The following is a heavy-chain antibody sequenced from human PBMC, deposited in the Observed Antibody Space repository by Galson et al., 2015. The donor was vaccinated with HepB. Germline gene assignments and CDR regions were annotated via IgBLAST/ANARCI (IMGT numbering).Heavy chain of an antibody. J-gene: IGHJ5*02. D-gene: IGHD2-2*02. V-gene: IGHV3-30*03. CDR3: ARDGLPAAITNWFDP. CDR2: ISYDGSNK. Sequence: SLRLSCAASGFTFSSYGMHWVRQAPGKGLEWVAVISYDGSNKYYADSVKGRFTVSRDNSENTVYLQMNSLTVEDTAVYYCARDGLPAAITNWFDPWGQGTLVTVSS. CDR1: GFTFSSYG.